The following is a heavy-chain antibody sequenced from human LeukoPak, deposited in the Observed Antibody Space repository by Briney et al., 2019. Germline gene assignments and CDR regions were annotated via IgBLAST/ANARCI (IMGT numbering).Heavy chain of an antibody. CDR2: IYYSGST. J-gene: IGHJ4*02. D-gene: IGHD5-18*01. V-gene: IGHV4-39*01. CDR1: GGSISSSSYY. Sequence: SETLSLTCTVSGGSISSSSYYWGWLRQPPGKGLEWVGSIYYSGSTYYNPSLKRRVTISVNTSKKQFSLKLSSVTAADTAVYYCAIHEVYSYGYCDYRGQGTLVTVSS. CDR3: AIHEVYSYGYCDY.